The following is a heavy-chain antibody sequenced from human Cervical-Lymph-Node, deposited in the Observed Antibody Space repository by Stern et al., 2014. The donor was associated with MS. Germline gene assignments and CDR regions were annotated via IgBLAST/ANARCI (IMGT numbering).Heavy chain of an antibody. CDR3: ARGNYDVLTDNGGHGFDI. D-gene: IGHD3-9*01. Sequence: VQLEESGPGLVKPSQTLSLTCTVSGGSISSGNYYWSWIRQPAGEGLEWIGRIYSSGGPQYNPPLKSRVTISADTSTNPFSPRLSSVTAADTAVYYCARGNYDVLTDNGGHGFDIWGQGTMVTVSS. J-gene: IGHJ3*02. CDR2: IYSSGGP. V-gene: IGHV4-61*02. CDR1: GGSISSGNYY.